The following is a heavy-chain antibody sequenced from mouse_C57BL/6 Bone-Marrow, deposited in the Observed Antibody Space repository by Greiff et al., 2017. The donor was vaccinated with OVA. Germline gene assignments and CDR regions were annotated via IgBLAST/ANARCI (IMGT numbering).Heavy chain of an antibody. V-gene: IGHV1-15*01. Sequence: QVQLQQSGAELVRPGASVTLSCKASGYTFTAYEMHWVKQTTVHGLEWIGAIDPETGGTAYHQKFKGKAILTADKSSSTAYMERRSLTSEDSAVYYWTRLGGYAYWGQGTTLTVSS. D-gene: IGHD2-2*01. CDR2: IDPETGGT. CDR1: GYTFTAYE. J-gene: IGHJ2*01. CDR3: TRLGGYAY.